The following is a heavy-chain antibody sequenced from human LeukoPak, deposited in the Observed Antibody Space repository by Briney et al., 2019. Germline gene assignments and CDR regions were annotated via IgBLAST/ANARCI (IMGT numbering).Heavy chain of an antibody. V-gene: IGHV4-31*03. J-gene: IGHJ6*02. CDR1: GGSISSGNYY. CDR3: ARVTGLLWFGELLPTPYYYYGMDV. D-gene: IGHD3-10*01. Sequence: TSETLSLTCTVSGGSISSGNYYWSWIRQHPGKGLEWIGYISNSGSTYYNPSLKSRVTISLDTSNNQFSLKLTSVTAADTAVYYCARVTGLLWFGELLPTPYYYYGMDVWGQGTTVTVSS. CDR2: ISNSGST.